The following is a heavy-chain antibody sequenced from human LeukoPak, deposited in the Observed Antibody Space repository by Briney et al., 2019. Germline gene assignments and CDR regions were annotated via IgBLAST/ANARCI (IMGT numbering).Heavy chain of an antibody. V-gene: IGHV3-48*01. CDR3: TRDPNALDF. CDR1: GFSFSAYS. CDR2: ITRSSSPI. J-gene: IGHJ4*02. Sequence: HTGGSLRLSCAASGFSFSAYSMNWVRQAPGKGLEWVSYITRSSSPIYYADSVRGRFTISRDNAKNSLYLQMNSLRVEDTAVYYCTRDPNALDFWGQGTLVTVSS.